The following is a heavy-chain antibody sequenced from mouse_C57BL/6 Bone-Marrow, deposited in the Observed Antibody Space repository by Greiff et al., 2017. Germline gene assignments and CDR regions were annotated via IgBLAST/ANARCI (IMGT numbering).Heavy chain of an antibody. D-gene: IGHD2-5*01. CDR2: IDPENGDT. V-gene: IGHV14-4*01. CDR1: GFNIKDDY. Sequence: EVQRVESGAELVRPGASVKLSCTASGFNIKDDYMPWVKQRPEQGLEWIGWIDPENGDTEYASKFQGKATITADTSSNTAYLQLSSLTSEDTAVYYCTRAYYSNYFDYWGQGTTLTVSS. CDR3: TRAYYSNYFDY. J-gene: IGHJ2*01.